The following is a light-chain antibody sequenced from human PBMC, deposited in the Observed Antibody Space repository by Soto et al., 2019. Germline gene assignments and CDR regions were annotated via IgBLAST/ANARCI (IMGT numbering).Light chain of an antibody. V-gene: IGKV1-5*01. CDR2: DAS. J-gene: IGKJ1*01. Sequence: DVQMTQSPSTLSASVGDRVTITCRASQTISNWLAWYQQKPGKAPKVLIYDASSLQSGVPSRFSGSGFGTEFTLTINSLQPDDFATYYCQQYNSYSRMFGQGTKVDI. CDR3: QQYNSYSRM. CDR1: QTISNW.